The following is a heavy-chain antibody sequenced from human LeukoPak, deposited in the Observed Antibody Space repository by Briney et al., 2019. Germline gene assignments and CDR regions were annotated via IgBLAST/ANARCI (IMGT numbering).Heavy chain of an antibody. Sequence: PGGSLRLSCAASGFSFTSQGMHWVRQAPGKGLEWVAVIWHDGSTKYYTDSVKGRFTISRDNSKNTLYLQMNSLRAEDTAVYYCAKGYQTMDYWGQGTLVTVSS. J-gene: IGHJ4*02. CDR1: GFSFTSQG. D-gene: IGHD3-10*01. CDR3: AKGYQTMDY. CDR2: IWHDGSTK. V-gene: IGHV3-33*06.